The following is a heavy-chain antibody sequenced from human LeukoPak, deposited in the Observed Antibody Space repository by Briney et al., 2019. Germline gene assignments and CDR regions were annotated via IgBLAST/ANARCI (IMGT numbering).Heavy chain of an antibody. V-gene: IGHV3-23*01. CDR1: GFTFSSYA. Sequence: GGSLRLSCAASGFTFSSYAMSWVRQAPGKGLEWVSAISGSGGSTYYADSVKGRFTISRDNSKNTLYLQMNSLRAEDTAVYYCARDLFWERGAFDIWGQGTMVTVSS. CDR2: ISGSGGST. CDR3: ARDLFWERGAFDI. D-gene: IGHD1-26*01. J-gene: IGHJ3*02.